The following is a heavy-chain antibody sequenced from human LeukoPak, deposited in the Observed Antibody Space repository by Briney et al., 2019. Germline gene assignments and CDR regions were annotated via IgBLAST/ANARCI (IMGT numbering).Heavy chain of an antibody. J-gene: IGHJ3*02. D-gene: IGHD3-16*01. CDR3: TLGVDAFDI. V-gene: IGHV3-66*01. CDR1: GFTVISNY. CDR2: FYSGGST. Sequence: PGGSLRLSCAASGFTVISNYMNWVRQAPGKGLEWVSVFYSGGSTYYADSVKGRFTISRDNSKNTLYLQMNSLRVEDTAVYYCTLGVDAFDIWGQGTMVTVSS.